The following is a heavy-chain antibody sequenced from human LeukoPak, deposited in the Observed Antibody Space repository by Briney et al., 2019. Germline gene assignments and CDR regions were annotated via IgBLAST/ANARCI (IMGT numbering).Heavy chain of an antibody. V-gene: IGHV3-53*01. CDR1: GFTVSTNY. CDR3: ARDLHYYASMDV. Sequence: GVSLRLSCAASGFTVSTNYMSWVRQAPGKGLEGVSNFYNDGSTDYADSAKGRFTISRDNSKEMMYLQMNRLRAGDTAVYYCARDLHYYASMDVWGQGTTVTVSS. CDR2: FYNDGST. J-gene: IGHJ6*02. D-gene: IGHD3-10*01.